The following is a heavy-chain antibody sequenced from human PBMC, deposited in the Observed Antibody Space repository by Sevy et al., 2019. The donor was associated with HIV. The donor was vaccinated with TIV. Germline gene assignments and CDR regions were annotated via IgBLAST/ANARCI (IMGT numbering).Heavy chain of an antibody. V-gene: IGHV3-11*06. J-gene: IGHJ4*02. D-gene: IGHD1-26*01. CDR3: ARGLVGANLGTDY. CDR1: GFTFSDYY. Sequence: GESLKISCSASGFTFSDYYMNWIRQAPGKGLEWISYISFSSNYTMHADSVTGRFTISRDNAKNSLYLQMNSLRAEDTAVYYCARGLVGANLGTDYWGQGSLVTVSS. CDR2: ISFSSNYT.